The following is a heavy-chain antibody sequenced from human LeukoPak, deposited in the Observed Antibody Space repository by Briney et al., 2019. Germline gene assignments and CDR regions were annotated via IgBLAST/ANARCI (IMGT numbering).Heavy chain of an antibody. CDR3: ARDGAVTGSYNWFDP. D-gene: IGHD6-19*01. CDR1: GYTLTGYY. J-gene: IGHJ5*02. CDR2: INGNTGDT. Sequence: ASVKVSCKASGYTLTGYYMHWVRQAPGQGLEWMGWINGNTGDTRYAEKFQGRVTMTRDTSISTAYMELRSLTSDDSAVYYCARDGAVTGSYNWFDPWGQGTLVTVSS. V-gene: IGHV1-2*02.